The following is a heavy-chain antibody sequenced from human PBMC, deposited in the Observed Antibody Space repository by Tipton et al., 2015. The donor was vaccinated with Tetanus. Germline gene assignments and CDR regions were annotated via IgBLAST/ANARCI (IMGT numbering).Heavy chain of an antibody. CDR3: ARQGIAAAGLDY. J-gene: IGHJ4*02. Sequence: TLSLTCTVSGGSISSSSYYWGWIRQPPGKGLEWIGSIYYSGSTYYNPSLKSRVTISVDTSKNQFSLKLSSVTAADTAVYYCARQGIAAAGLDYWGQGTLVTVSS. V-gene: IGHV4-39*01. D-gene: IGHD6-13*01. CDR1: GGSISSSSYY. CDR2: IYYSGST.